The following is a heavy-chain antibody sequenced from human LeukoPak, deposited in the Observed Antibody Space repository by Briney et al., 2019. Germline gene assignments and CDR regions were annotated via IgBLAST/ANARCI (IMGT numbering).Heavy chain of an antibody. V-gene: IGHV3-21*01. CDR1: GFTFSSYA. D-gene: IGHD3-22*01. Sequence: GGSLRLSCAASGFTFSSYAMSWVRQAPGKGLEWVSSISSSSSYIYYADSVKDRFTISRDNAKNSLYLQMNSLRAEDTAVYYCARTVYYDSSGYQIPFDYWGQGTLVTVSS. J-gene: IGHJ4*02. CDR3: ARTVYYDSSGYQIPFDY. CDR2: ISSSSSYI.